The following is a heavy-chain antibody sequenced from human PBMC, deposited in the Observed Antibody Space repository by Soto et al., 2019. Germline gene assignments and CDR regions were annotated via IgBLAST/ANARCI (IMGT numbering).Heavy chain of an antibody. J-gene: IGHJ4*02. D-gene: IGHD1-1*01. CDR2: IYHRGTT. CDR3: ARGGDWTFDY. CDR1: GDSITSNKG. Sequence: QVQLQESGPGLVKPSETLSLTCAVSGDSITSNKGWTWVRQPPGKGLEWIGEIYHRGTTNYKPSLKSRVTMSVYTSKNHFSLKLNSVTAADTAVYYCARGGDWTFDYWSQGTLVTVSS. V-gene: IGHV4-4*02.